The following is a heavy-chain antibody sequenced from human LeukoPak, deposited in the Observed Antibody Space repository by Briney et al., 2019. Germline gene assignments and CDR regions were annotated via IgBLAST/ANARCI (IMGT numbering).Heavy chain of an antibody. CDR3: ARGPEHVKNYDILTGYPSGFDY. V-gene: IGHV4-34*01. D-gene: IGHD3-9*01. Sequence: SETLSLTCAVYGGSFSGYYWSWIRQPPGKGLEWIGEINHSGSTNYNPSLKSRVTISVDTSKNQFSLKLSSVTAADTAVYYCARGPEHVKNYDILTGYPSGFDYWGQGTLVTVSS. CDR2: INHSGST. CDR1: GGSFSGYY. J-gene: IGHJ4*02.